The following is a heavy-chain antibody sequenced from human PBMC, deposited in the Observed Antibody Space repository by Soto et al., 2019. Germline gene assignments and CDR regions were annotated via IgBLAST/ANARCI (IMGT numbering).Heavy chain of an antibody. J-gene: IGHJ6*04. Sequence: ASVKVSCKTSGYTFNTYDINWVRQAPGQGLEWMGWMNPNSGDTGYAQKFLGRLTMTRDSSIRTVYMELSSLSSEDTAVYYCARVNYYGSGSYQDFFYFYALDVWGKGTTVTVSS. V-gene: IGHV1-8*01. D-gene: IGHD3-10*01. CDR2: MNPNSGDT. CDR1: GYTFNTYD. CDR3: ARVNYYGSGSYQDFFYFYALDV.